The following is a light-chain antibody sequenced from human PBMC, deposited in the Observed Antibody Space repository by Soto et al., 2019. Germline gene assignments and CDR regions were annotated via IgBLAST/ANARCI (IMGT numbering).Light chain of an antibody. CDR1: QSVGTY. V-gene: IGKV3-11*01. J-gene: IGKJ5*01. CDR3: QQRSSCPPFT. Sequence: EILLTQSPATLSLSPGEGATLSCRSSQSVGTYLAWYQQRPGQAPRLLIYDASNRATGIPARFSGSGSATDFTLTIISLDPEDFAVYYCQQRSSCPPFTFGQGTRLE. CDR2: DAS.